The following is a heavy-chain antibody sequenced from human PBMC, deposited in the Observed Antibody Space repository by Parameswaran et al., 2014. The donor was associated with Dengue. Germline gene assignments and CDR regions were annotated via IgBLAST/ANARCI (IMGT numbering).Heavy chain of an antibody. D-gene: IGHD6-13*01. Sequence: WVRQAPGQGLEWMGWISAYNGNTNYAQKLQGRVTMTTDTSTSTAYMELRSLRSDDTAVYYCARELAAAGVPDYYYGMDVWGQGTTVTVSS. J-gene: IGHJ6*02. V-gene: IGHV1-18*01. CDR2: ISAYNGNT. CDR3: ARELAAAGVPDYYYGMDV.